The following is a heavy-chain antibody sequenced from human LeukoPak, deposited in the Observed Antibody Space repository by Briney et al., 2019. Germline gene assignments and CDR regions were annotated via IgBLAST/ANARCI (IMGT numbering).Heavy chain of an antibody. CDR2: ISDSGSTI. J-gene: IGHJ4*02. D-gene: IGHD6-13*01. CDR3: ARDLTSSWYGFDY. Sequence: GGSLRLSCAASGFTFSTYSMNWVRQAPGKGLEWVSYISDSGSTIYYADSVKGRFTISRDNAKNSLYLQMHTLRAEDTAVYYCARDLTSSWYGFDYWGQGTLVTVSS. CDR1: GFTFSTYS. V-gene: IGHV3-48*01.